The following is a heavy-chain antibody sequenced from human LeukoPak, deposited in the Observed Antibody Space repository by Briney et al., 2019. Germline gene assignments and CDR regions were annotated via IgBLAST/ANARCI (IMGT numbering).Heavy chain of an antibody. D-gene: IGHD3-10*01. J-gene: IGHJ4*02. V-gene: IGHV3-74*01. CDR2: INGDGSTT. Sequence: GGSLRLSCAASGFTFSSYWMHWVRQAPGKGPLWVSHINGDGSTTNHADSVKGRFTISRDNAKNTLYLQMNSLRAEDTAVYYCAEGASVRGVSYWGQGTLVTVSS. CDR3: AEGASVRGVSY. CDR1: GFTFSSYW.